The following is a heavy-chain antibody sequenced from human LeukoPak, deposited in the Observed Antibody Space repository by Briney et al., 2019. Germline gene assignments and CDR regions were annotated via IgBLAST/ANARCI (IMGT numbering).Heavy chain of an antibody. CDR3: ARHRIVGATNGFDI. CDR2: IYYSGST. D-gene: IGHD1-26*01. Sequence: SETLSLTCTVSGGSISSRTYYWGRIRQPPGKVLEWIGTIYYSGSTYYNPSLKSRVTISVDTSKNQFSLKLSSVTAADTAVYYCARHRIVGATNGFDIWGQGTMVTVSS. CDR1: GGSISSRTYY. J-gene: IGHJ3*02. V-gene: IGHV4-39*01.